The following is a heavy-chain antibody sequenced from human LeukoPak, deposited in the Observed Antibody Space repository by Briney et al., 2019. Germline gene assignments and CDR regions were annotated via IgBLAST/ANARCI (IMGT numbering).Heavy chain of an antibody. D-gene: IGHD2-2*01. Sequence: PGGSLRLSCAASGFTFRSYWMHWVRQAPGKGLVWVSRINSDGSSTSYADSVKGRFTISRDNAKDTLYLHMNSLRAEDTAVYFCASYCSSTSCYWGQGTPVTVSS. CDR2: INSDGSST. V-gene: IGHV3-74*01. CDR1: GFTFRSYW. J-gene: IGHJ4*02. CDR3: ASYCSSTSCY.